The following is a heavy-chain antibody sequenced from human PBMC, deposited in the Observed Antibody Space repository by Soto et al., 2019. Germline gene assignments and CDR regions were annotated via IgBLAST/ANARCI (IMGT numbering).Heavy chain of an antibody. CDR2: ISGHNGKT. V-gene: IGHV1-18*01. Sequence: QVHLVQSGAEVKKPGASVKVSCNSSGYTFTTYGVAWVRQVPGQGLEWMGWISGHNGKTFYAQSFQDRVTMTTATSTSTAYKELRSLRSDDTAVYFCARERPVEDSPLADAFEVWGQGTRVTVSS. CDR3: ARERPVEDSPLADAFEV. J-gene: IGHJ3*01. CDR1: GYTFTTYG. D-gene: IGHD1-1*01.